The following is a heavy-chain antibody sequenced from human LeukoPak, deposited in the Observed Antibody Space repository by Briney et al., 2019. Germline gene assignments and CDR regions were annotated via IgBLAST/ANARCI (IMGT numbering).Heavy chain of an antibody. CDR3: ARVKSLSIGTNRRFDP. CDR2: ISGDNGDP. D-gene: IGHD2-8*01. Sequence: ASVKVSCQDSGYTLSIYVISWARQPPRQGLAWMGWISGDNGDPKYAKKFQDRLTMTTDTSSNTAYMELRSLRSNDTAVYLCARVKSLSIGTNRRFDPWGQGTLVTVSS. J-gene: IGHJ5*02. V-gene: IGHV1-18*01. CDR1: GYTLSIYV.